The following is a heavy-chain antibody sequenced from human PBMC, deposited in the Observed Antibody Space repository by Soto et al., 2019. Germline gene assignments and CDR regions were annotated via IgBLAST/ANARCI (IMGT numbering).Heavy chain of an antibody. D-gene: IGHD6-19*01. CDR2: ISAHNGHT. V-gene: IGHV1-18*01. J-gene: IGHJ4*02. CDR3: ARDGGGWTDH. Sequence: ASVKVSCKASGYTFPRYVISWIRQAPGQGLVWMGWISAHNGHTKYTQNFQGRVTMTTDISTSTAHMELRGLRSDDTAVYYCARDGGGWTDHWGQGTLVTVSS. CDR1: GYTFPRYV.